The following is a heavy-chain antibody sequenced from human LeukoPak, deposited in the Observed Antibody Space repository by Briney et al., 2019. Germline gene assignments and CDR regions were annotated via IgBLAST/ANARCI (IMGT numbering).Heavy chain of an antibody. D-gene: IGHD3-10*01. Sequence: SETLSLTCTVSGGSISSSSYYWGWIRQPPGKGLEWIGSIYHSGSTYYNPSLKSRVTISVDTSKNQFSLKLSSVTAADTAVYYCARRGHYGSGSYYRSNWFDPWGQGTLVTVSS. CDR3: ARRGHYGSGSYYRSNWFDP. CDR1: GGSISSSSYY. CDR2: IYHSGST. V-gene: IGHV4-39*07. J-gene: IGHJ5*02.